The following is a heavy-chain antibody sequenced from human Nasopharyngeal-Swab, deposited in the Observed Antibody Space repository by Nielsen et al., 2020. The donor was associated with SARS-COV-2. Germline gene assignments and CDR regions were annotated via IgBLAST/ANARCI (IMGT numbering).Heavy chain of an antibody. J-gene: IGHJ4*02. D-gene: IGHD3-22*01. Sequence: GESLKISCAASGFTFSNFAVHWVRQAPGKGLEWVGLISYDGSHENYADSVRGRFTISRDNSRNTLYLQLNSLRVEDTAVYYCAKLDYYDSSGYILSGFHYWGQGTLVTVSS. V-gene: IGHV3-30*04. CDR1: GFTFSNFA. CDR2: ISYDGSHE. CDR3: AKLDYYDSSGYILSGFHY.